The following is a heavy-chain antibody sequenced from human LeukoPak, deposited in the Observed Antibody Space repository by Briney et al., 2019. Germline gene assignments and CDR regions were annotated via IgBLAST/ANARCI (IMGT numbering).Heavy chain of an antibody. V-gene: IGHV1-2*06. D-gene: IGHD5/OR15-5a*01. Sequence: ASVKVSCKASGYTFTGYYMHWVRQAPGRGLEWMERIDPNSGGTSYAQNFQGRVTMTRDTSISTAYMELTSLTSDDTAVYYCARDASVSADYWGQGTLVTVSS. CDR2: IDPNSGGT. J-gene: IGHJ4*02. CDR1: GYTFTGYY. CDR3: ARDASVSADY.